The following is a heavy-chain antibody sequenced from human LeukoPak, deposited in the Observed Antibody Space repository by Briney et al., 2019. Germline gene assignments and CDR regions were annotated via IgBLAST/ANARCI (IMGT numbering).Heavy chain of an antibody. V-gene: IGHV4-31*03. CDR3: ARGYCTNGVCSSDYFDY. J-gene: IGHJ4*02. CDR1: GGSISGGGYY. Sequence: SQTLSLTCTVSGGSISGGGYYWNWIRQHPGKGLEWIGYIYNSGSTYYNPSLKSRSTISVDTSKNQFSLKLSSVTAADTAVYYCARGYCTNGVCSSDYFDYWGQGTLVTVSS. CDR2: IYNSGST. D-gene: IGHD2-8*01.